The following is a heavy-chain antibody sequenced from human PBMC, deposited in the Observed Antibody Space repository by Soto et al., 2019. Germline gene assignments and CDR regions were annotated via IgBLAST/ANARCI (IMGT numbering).Heavy chain of an antibody. Sequence: QVQLVESGGGVVQPGRSLRLSCAASGFTFSSYGMHWVRQAPGKGLEWVAVIWYDGSNKYYADSVKGRFTISRDNSKNPLYLQMHSLRAEDTSVYYCARDQVALRFLEWLPHYYYYGMDVWGQGTTVTVSS. J-gene: IGHJ6*02. CDR2: IWYDGSNK. CDR3: ARDQVALRFLEWLPHYYYYGMDV. V-gene: IGHV3-33*01. D-gene: IGHD3-3*01. CDR1: GFTFSSYG.